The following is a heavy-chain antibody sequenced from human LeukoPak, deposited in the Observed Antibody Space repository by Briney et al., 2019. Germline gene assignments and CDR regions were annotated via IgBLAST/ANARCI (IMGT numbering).Heavy chain of an antibody. CDR1: GGAISSSDHY. V-gene: IGHV4-39*01. CDR3: ARQTRSHWYFDL. CDR2: IFYTGTS. Sequence: PSETLSLTCTVSGGAISSSDHYWAWIRQPPGKGLEWVGSIFYTGTSKYTPSLKSRVTISVDRSKNQFSLKLSSATAADTAVYYCARQTRSHWYFDLWGRGTLVTVSS. J-gene: IGHJ2*01. D-gene: IGHD1-1*01.